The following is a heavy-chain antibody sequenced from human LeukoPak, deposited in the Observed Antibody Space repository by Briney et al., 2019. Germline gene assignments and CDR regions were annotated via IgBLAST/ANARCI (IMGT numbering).Heavy chain of an antibody. J-gene: IGHJ6*02. Sequence: SETLSLTCAVYGGSFSGYYWSWIRQPPGKGLEWIGEINHSGSTNYNPSLKSRVTISVDTSKNQFSLKLSSVTAADTAVYYCARGRSSSWSLYYYYGMDAWGQGTTVTVSS. V-gene: IGHV4-34*01. CDR2: INHSGST. CDR3: ARGRSSSWSLYYYYGMDA. D-gene: IGHD6-13*01. CDR1: GGSFSGYY.